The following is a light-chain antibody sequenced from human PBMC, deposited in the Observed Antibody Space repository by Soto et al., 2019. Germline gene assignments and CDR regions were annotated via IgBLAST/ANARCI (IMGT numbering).Light chain of an antibody. CDR2: GAS. CDR1: QSVSSN. Sequence: EIVMTQSPATLSVSPGERSTLSCMASQSVSSNLAWYQQKPGQAPRLLIYGASTRATGIPARFSGSGSGTEFTLTISSLQSEDFAVYYCQPYNNWPLTFGGGTQVDIK. V-gene: IGKV3-15*01. CDR3: QPYNNWPLT. J-gene: IGKJ4*01.